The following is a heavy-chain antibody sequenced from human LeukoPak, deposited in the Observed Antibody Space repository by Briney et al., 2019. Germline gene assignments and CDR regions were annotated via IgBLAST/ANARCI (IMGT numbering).Heavy chain of an antibody. Sequence: GGSLRLSCAASAFTFRTYGMHWVRQAPGKGLEWVSAISGSGGSTYCADSVKGRFTISRDNSKNTLYLQMNSLRAEDTTVYYCAKADFIAAAVDAFDIWGQGTMVTVSS. V-gene: IGHV3-23*01. CDR2: ISGSGGST. J-gene: IGHJ3*02. D-gene: IGHD6-13*01. CDR1: AFTFRTYG. CDR3: AKADFIAAAVDAFDI.